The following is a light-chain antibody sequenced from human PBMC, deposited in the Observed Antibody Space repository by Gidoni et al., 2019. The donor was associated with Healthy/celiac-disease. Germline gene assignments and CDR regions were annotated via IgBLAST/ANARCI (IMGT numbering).Light chain of an antibody. CDR1: QSISSY. Sequence: DIQLTQSPSSLSASVGDRVTIPCRASQSISSYLNWYQQKPGKAPKLLIYAASSLQSGVPSRFSGSGSGTDFTLTISSLQPEDFATYYCQQSYSTPAFXQXTKVEIK. CDR3: QQSYSTPA. CDR2: AAS. V-gene: IGKV1-39*01. J-gene: IGKJ1*01.